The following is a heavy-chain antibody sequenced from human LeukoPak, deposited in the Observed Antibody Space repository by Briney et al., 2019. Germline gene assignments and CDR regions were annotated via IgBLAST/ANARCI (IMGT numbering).Heavy chain of an antibody. V-gene: IGHV3-33*06. Sequence: GGPLRLSCAASGFTFSSYGMHWVRQAPGKGLEWVAVIWYDGSNKYYADSVKGRFTISRDNSKNTLYLQMNSLRAEDTAVYYCAKLFGGWYSSGWYGDYWGQGTLVTVSS. D-gene: IGHD6-19*01. CDR2: IWYDGSNK. CDR1: GFTFSSYG. J-gene: IGHJ4*02. CDR3: AKLFGGWYSSGWYGDY.